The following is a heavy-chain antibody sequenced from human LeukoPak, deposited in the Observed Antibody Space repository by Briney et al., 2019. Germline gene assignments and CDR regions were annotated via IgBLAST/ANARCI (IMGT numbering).Heavy chain of an antibody. CDR3: AKDLGWIQFGY. V-gene: IGHV3-23*01. CDR1: DFSFATYG. J-gene: IGHJ4*02. CDR2: ITPTGSTT. D-gene: IGHD5-18*01. Sequence: GGSLRLSCAASDFSFATYGMNWVRQPPGKGLEWVSGITPTGSTTYYADSVKGRFAISRDNSKNTVYLQLNSLRAEDTAVYYCAKDLGWIQFGYWGQGTLVTVSS.